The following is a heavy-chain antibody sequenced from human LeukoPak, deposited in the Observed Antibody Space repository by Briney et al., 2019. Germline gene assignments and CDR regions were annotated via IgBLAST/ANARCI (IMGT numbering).Heavy chain of an antibody. CDR1: GGSISSSRYS. J-gene: IGHJ4*02. CDR3: ARVGLGGYSYGYVDF. Sequence: PSETLSLTCTVSGGSISSSRYSWGWIRQPPGKGLEWIVTINYSGSTYYNPSLKSRVTISVDTSKNQFSLRLSSVTAADTAVYYCARVGLGGYSYGYVDFWGQGTLVTVSS. D-gene: IGHD5-18*01. CDR2: INYSGST. V-gene: IGHV4-39*02.